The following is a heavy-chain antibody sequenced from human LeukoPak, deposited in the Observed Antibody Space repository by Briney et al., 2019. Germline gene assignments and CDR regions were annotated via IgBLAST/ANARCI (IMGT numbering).Heavy chain of an antibody. Sequence: GGSLRLSCAASGFTFSSYSMNWVRQAPGKGLEWVSSISSRSSYIYYADSVKGRFTISRDNAKNSLYLQMNSLRAEDTAVYYCARAAIVGGAFDIWGQGTMVTVSS. V-gene: IGHV3-21*01. CDR2: ISSRSSYI. J-gene: IGHJ3*02. CDR1: GFTFSSYS. CDR3: ARAAIVGGAFDI. D-gene: IGHD1-26*01.